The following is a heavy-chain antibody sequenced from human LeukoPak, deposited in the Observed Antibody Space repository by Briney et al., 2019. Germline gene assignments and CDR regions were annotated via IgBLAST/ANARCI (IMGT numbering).Heavy chain of an antibody. D-gene: IGHD3-10*01. CDR1: GYTFTGYF. Sequence: ASVKVSCKASGYTFTGYFVHWVRQAPGQGLEWMGWMNPNSGDTGYAQKFQGRVTLTRNTSKSTAYMELSSLRSEDAAVYYCARGRVDRGFDYWGQGTLVTVSS. CDR3: ARGRVDRGFDY. J-gene: IGHJ4*02. CDR2: MNPNSGDT. V-gene: IGHV1-8*02.